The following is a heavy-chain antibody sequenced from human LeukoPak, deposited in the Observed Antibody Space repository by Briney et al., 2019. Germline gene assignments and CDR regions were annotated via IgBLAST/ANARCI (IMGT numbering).Heavy chain of an antibody. J-gene: IGHJ5*02. D-gene: IGHD3-22*01. CDR1: GFTFSDYF. CDR2: ISSSGTG. V-gene: IGHV3-69-1*01. CDR3: ARSITMIVDWFDP. Sequence: GGSLRLSCAASGFTFSDYFMSWIRQAPGKGLEWLSHISSSGTGYYTDSVKGRATISRDNAKNSLYLQMNSLRAEDTAVYFCARSITMIVDWFDPWGQGTLVTVSS.